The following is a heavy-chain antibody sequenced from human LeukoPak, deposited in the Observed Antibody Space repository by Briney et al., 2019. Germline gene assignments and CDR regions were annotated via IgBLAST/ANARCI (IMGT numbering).Heavy chain of an antibody. CDR3: ARRLVYYDSSAYYRHDAFDI. D-gene: IGHD3-22*01. Sequence: ASVKVSCKASGYTFISYSMNWVRQAPGQGLEWMGWINTNTGNPTYAQGFTGRFVLSLDTSVSTAYLQISSLKAEDTAVYYCARRLVYYDSSAYYRHDAFDIWGQGTMVTVSS. CDR1: GYTFISYS. J-gene: IGHJ3*02. V-gene: IGHV7-4-1*02. CDR2: INTNTGNP.